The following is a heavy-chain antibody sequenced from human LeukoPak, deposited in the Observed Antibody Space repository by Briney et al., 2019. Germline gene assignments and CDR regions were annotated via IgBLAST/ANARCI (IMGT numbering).Heavy chain of an antibody. V-gene: IGHV3-23*01. D-gene: IGHD3-22*01. J-gene: IGHJ4*02. CDR3: AKETPYYYDSSGYYFDY. CDR2: ISGSGGST. CDR1: GFTFSSYA. Sequence: GGSLRLSCAASGFTFSSYAMSWVRQAPGKGLEWVSAISGSGGSTYYADSVKGRFTISRDNSKNTLYLQMNSLRAEDTAVYYCAKETPYYYDSSGYYFDYWGQGTLVTVSS.